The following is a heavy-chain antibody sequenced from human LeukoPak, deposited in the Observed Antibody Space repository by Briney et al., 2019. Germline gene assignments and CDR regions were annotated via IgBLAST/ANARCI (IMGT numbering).Heavy chain of an antibody. J-gene: IGHJ4*02. Sequence: SETLSLTCTVSGGSVNSGDYYWSWIRQPPGKGLEWIGYIYYSGSTKYNPSLKSRVTISIDTSKNQFSLKLSSVTAADTAVYYCARDGSRGYSYGYLGYWGQGTLVTVSS. V-gene: IGHV4-61*08. CDR3: ARDGSRGYSYGYLGY. CDR1: GGSVNSGDYY. CDR2: IYYSGST. D-gene: IGHD5-18*01.